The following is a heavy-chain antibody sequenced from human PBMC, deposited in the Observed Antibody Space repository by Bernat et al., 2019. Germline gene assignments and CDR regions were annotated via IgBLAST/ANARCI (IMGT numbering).Heavy chain of an antibody. D-gene: IGHD2-21*02. V-gene: IGHV3-43*02. CDR3: AKDKARATAIEFDY. Sequence: EVQLVESGGGVVQPGGSLRLSCAASGFTFDDYAMHWGRQAPGKGLEWVSVISGDGGSTYYTDSVNGRFTISRDNSKNSLYLQMNSLRTEDTALYYCAKDKARATAIEFDYWGQGTLVTVSS. CDR1: GFTFDDYA. CDR2: ISGDGGST. J-gene: IGHJ4*02.